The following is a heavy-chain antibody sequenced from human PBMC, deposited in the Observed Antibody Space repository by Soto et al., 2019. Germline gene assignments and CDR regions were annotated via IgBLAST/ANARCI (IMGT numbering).Heavy chain of an antibody. CDR2: ISGSGGST. D-gene: IGHD1-26*01. CDR3: AKDSGSYSTRYYFDY. CDR1: GFTFSSYA. J-gene: IGHJ4*02. V-gene: IGHV3-23*01. Sequence: GGSLRLSCAASGFTFSSYAMSWVRQAPGKGLEWVSAISGSGGSTYYADSVKGRFTISRDNSKNTLYLQMNSLRAEDTAVYYCAKDSGSYSTRYYFDYWGQGTLVTVSS.